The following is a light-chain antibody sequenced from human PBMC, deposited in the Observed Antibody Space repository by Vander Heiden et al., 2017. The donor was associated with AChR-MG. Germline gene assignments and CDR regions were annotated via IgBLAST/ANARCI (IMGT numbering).Light chain of an antibody. CDR3: VTWDSNTQV. Sequence: QPVLTQSSAASASLGSSVKLTGTLSSRMARKIIGWHQQQPGKTPRFLMQVEGSGSYKKRSGDPVRFSGTGSGADRYLTIPNVQSEDEADYYCVTWDSNTQVFGGGTMLTVL. J-gene: IGLJ3*02. V-gene: IGLV4-60*03. CDR1: SRMARKI. CDR2: VEGSGSY.